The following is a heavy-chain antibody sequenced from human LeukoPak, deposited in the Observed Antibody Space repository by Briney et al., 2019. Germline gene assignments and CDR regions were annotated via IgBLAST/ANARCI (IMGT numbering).Heavy chain of an antibody. V-gene: IGHV1-69*13. CDR2: IIPIFGTA. J-gene: IGHJ4*02. CDR3: ARDPRPFGYSYGIDY. CDR1: GGTFSSYA. D-gene: IGHD5-18*01. Sequence: ASVKVSCKASGGTFSSYAISRVRQAPGQGLEWMGGIIPIFGTANYAQKFQGRVTITADESTSTAYMELSSLRSEDTAVYYCARDPRPFGYSYGIDYWGQGTLVTVSS.